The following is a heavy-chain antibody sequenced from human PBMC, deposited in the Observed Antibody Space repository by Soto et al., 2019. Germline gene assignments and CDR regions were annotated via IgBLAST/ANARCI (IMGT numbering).Heavy chain of an antibody. CDR3: ARLRIATNNYKWFDP. CDR1: GAALNSGNYY. CDR2: IYVTGAV. J-gene: IGHJ5*02. Sequence: SETLSLTCSVSGAALNSGNYYWSWIRQVPGKGLEWIGHIYVTGAVDYNPSLRDRITISQDTSERQFSLNLRLVTAADTAVYYCARLRIATNNYKWFDPWGQGTLGTVSS. D-gene: IGHD2-21*01. V-gene: IGHV4-31*03.